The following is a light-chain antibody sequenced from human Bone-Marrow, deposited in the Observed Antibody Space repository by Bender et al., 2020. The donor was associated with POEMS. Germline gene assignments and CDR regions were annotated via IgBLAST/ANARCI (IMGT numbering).Light chain of an antibody. J-gene: IGLJ3*02. Sequence: QSVLTQPPSVSGAPGQRVTISCTGSSSNIGAGYDVHWYQQLPRTAPRLLIFGNINRPSGVPDRFSASKSGASASLAITGLQSDDEAIYFCVAWDASLNGWVFGGGTKLTVL. V-gene: IGLV1-50*01. CDR3: VAWDASLNGWV. CDR2: GNI. CDR1: SSNIGAGYD.